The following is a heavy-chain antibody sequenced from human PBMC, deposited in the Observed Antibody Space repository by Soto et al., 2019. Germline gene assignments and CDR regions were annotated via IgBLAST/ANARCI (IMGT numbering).Heavy chain of an antibody. D-gene: IGHD3-10*01. V-gene: IGHV4-59*08. Sequence: SETLSLTCSVSGGSITSHYCSWFRQPPGKGLEWIGYINHSGLTSYNPSLKSRVTMSVDTSKNQFSLKVNSVTAADTALYYCARQGFGQLHGLVDVWGPGTTVTVSS. CDR1: GGSITSHY. J-gene: IGHJ6*02. CDR2: INHSGLT. CDR3: ARQGFGQLHGLVDV.